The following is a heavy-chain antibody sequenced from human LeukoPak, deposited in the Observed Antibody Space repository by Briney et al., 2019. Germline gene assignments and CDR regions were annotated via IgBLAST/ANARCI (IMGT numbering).Heavy chain of an antibody. Sequence: SETLSLTCAVYGGSFSGYYWSWIRQPPGKGLEWIGEINHSGSTNYNPSLKSRVTMSVDTSKNQFSLKLSSVTAADTAVYYCARGGYHYGSGSLINDYWGQGTLVTVSS. CDR1: GGSFSGYY. V-gene: IGHV4-34*01. J-gene: IGHJ4*02. D-gene: IGHD3-10*01. CDR2: INHSGST. CDR3: ARGGYHYGSGSLINDY.